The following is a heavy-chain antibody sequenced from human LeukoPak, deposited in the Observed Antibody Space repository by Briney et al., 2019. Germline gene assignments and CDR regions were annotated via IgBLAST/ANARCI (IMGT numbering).Heavy chain of an antibody. V-gene: IGHV3-21*01. CDR2: IRSSSSYI. CDR1: GFTFSSYT. D-gene: IGHD3-22*01. Sequence: PGGSLRLSCAASGFTFSSYTMNWVRQAPGKGLEWVSSIRSSSSYIYYADSVKGRFSISRDNSKNTLYLQMNSLRAGDTAVYYCAKGSKLVVITRDHYMAVWGKGTTVTISS. J-gene: IGHJ6*03. CDR3: AKGSKLVVITRDHYMAV.